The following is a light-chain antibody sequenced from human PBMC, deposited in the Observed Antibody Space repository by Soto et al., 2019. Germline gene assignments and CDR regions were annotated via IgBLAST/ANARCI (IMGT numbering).Light chain of an antibody. J-gene: IGKJ2*01. CDR2: GAS. CDR1: QSVSGSH. CDR3: QQYGSSPPYI. Sequence: EIVLTQSPGTLSLSPGERVTLSCRASQSVSGSHLAWYHQKPGQAPRLLIYGASTRATGIPDRFSGSGSGTDFTLTISRLEPEDFAVYYCQQYGSSPPYIFGQGTKLEIK. V-gene: IGKV3-20*01.